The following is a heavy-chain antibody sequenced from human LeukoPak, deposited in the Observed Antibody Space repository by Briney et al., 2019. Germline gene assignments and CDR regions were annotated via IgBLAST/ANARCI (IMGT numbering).Heavy chain of an antibody. CDR1: GGSISSSNW. Sequence: SGTLSLTCAVSGGSISSSNWWSWVRQPPGKGLGWIGEIYHSGSTNYNPSLKSRVTISVDKSKNQFSLKLSSVTAADTAVYYCARGGDGYNYSSVDYWGQGTLVTVSS. J-gene: IGHJ4*02. V-gene: IGHV4-4*02. D-gene: IGHD5-24*01. CDR2: IYHSGST. CDR3: ARGGDGYNYSSVDY.